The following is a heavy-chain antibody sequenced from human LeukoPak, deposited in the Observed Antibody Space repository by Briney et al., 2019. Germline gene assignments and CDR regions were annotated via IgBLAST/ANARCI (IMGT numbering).Heavy chain of an antibody. CDR1: GFTFSSYG. V-gene: IGHV3-30*02. Sequence: GGSLRLSCAASGFTFSSYGMHWVRQAPGKGLEWVAFIRYDGSNKYYADSVKGRFTISGDNSKNTLYLQMNSLRAEDTAVYYCAKDLEYYDSSGPIDYWGQGTLVTVSS. CDR2: IRYDGSNK. D-gene: IGHD3-22*01. CDR3: AKDLEYYDSSGPIDY. J-gene: IGHJ4*02.